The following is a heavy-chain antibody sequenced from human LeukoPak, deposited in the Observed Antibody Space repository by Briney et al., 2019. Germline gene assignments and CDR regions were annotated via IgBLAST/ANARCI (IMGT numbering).Heavy chain of an antibody. CDR1: GFTFSSYW. J-gene: IGHJ4*02. CDR2: IKQDGSEK. V-gene: IGHV3-7*01. D-gene: IGHD6-25*01. CDR3: ARERGKGAAINYIHGLRGTD. Sequence: GGSLRLSCAASGFTFSSYWMSWVRQAPGKGLEWVANIKQDGSEKYYVDSGKGRVTISRDNDKNSVDLQLNRLRAEDTAVYYCARERGKGAAINYIHGLRGTDWGQGTLVTVSS.